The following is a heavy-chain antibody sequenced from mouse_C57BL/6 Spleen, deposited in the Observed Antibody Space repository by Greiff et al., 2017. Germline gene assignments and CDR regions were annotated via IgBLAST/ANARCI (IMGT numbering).Heavy chain of an antibody. V-gene: IGHV5-17*01. Sequence: EVQLVESGGGLVKPGWSLKLSCAASGFTFSDYGMHWVRQAPEKGLEWVAYISSGSSTIYYADTVKGRFTISRDNAKNTLFLQMTSLRSEDTAMYYCARPRTGGYYFDYWGQGTTLTVSS. CDR1: GFTFSDYG. CDR3: ARPRTGGYYFDY. D-gene: IGHD4-1*01. J-gene: IGHJ2*01. CDR2: ISSGSSTI.